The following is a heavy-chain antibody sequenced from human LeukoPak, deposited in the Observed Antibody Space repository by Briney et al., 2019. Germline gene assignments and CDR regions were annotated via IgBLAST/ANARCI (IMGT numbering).Heavy chain of an antibody. D-gene: IGHD2-2*01. J-gene: IGHJ1*01. Sequence: SVKVSCKASGGTFSSYAIGWVRQAPGQGLEWMGGIIPIFGTANYAQKFQGRVTITADESTSTAYMELSSLRSEDTAVYYCASGPSRCSSTSCYARLGYFQHWGQGTLVTVSS. CDR1: GGTFSSYA. V-gene: IGHV1-69*13. CDR2: IIPIFGTA. CDR3: ASGPSRCSSTSCYARLGYFQH.